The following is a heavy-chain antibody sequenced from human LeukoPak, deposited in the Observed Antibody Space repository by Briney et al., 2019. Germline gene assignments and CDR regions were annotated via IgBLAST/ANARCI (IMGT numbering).Heavy chain of an antibody. CDR3: ARDSDYGGYISWYFDL. J-gene: IGHJ2*01. V-gene: IGHV3-7*01. CDR1: GFTFSSYW. CDR2: IKQDGSEK. Sequence: GGSLRLSCAASGFTFSSYWMSWVRQAPGKGLEWVANIKQDGSEKYYVDPVKGRFTISRDNAKNSLYLQMNSLRAEDTAVYYCARDSDYGGYISWYFDLWGRGTLVTVSS. D-gene: IGHD4-17*01.